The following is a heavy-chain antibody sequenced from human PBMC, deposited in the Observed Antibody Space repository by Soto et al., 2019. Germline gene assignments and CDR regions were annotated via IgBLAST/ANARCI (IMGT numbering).Heavy chain of an antibody. V-gene: IGHV4-34*01. D-gene: IGHD6-13*01. J-gene: IGHJ4*02. CDR2: INHSGST. Sequence: SETLSLTCAVYGWSFSVYYWSWIRQPPGKGLEWIGEINHSGSTNYNPSLKSRVTISVDTSKNQFSLKLSSVTAADTAVYYCARGRRYSRRNDGEDYWGQGTLVTVPS. CDR1: GWSFSVYY. CDR3: ARGRRYSRRNDGEDY.